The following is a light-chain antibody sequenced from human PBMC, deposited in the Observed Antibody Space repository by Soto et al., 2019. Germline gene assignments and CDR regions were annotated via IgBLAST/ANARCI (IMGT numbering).Light chain of an antibody. V-gene: IGKV3-15*01. CDR3: QRYNNWPLT. CDR2: GAS. Sequence: EIVMTQSPATLPVSPGDRATLSCRASQSVSSNLAWYQQKPGQTPRLLIYGASTRATGVPARFSGSGSGTEFTLTINSLQSEDFAVYYCQRYNNWPLTFGGGTKVDTK. CDR1: QSVSSN. J-gene: IGKJ4*01.